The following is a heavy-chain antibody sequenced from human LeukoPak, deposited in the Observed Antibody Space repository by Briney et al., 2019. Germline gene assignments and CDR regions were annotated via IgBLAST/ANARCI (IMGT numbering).Heavy chain of an antibody. V-gene: IGHV3-23*01. CDR2: ISGSGGST. Sequence: PGGSLRLSCAASGFTFSSYAMNWVRQAPGKGLEWVSAISGSGGSTCYADSVKGRFTISRDNSKNTLYLQMNSLRAEDTAVYYCAKTDYYGSGPDYWGQGTLVTVSS. CDR3: AKTDYYGSGPDY. D-gene: IGHD3-10*01. J-gene: IGHJ4*02. CDR1: GFTFSSYA.